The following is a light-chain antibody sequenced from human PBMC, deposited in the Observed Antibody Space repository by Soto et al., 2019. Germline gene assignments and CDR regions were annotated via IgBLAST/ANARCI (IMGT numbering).Light chain of an antibody. CDR3: SSYSGSNKLV. CDR2: EIN. CDR1: SSDVGGYNY. J-gene: IGLJ1*01. V-gene: IGLV2-8*01. Sequence: QSALTQPPSASGSPGQSVTISCTGTSSDVGGYNYVSWYQQHPGKAPKLMIYEINKRPSGVPDRFSGSKSGNTASLTVSGLQAEDEADYYCSSYSGSNKLVFGTGTKLTVL.